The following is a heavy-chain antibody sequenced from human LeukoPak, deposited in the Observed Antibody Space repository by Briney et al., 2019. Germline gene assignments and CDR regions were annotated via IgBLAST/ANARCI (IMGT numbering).Heavy chain of an antibody. V-gene: IGHV1-2*02. J-gene: IGHJ3*01. CDR3: ATRGGLTPNTLAM. Sequence: GASVKVSCKGSGYNFSVYYMHWVRQAPGQGLEWMGWMDPNSGDTIYAPKFQGRVSMTRDTSITTAYMELSSLTFDDSAMYYCATRGGLTPNTLAMWGHGTMFTVSS. CDR1: GYNFSVYY. CDR2: MDPNSGDT. D-gene: IGHD2-15*01.